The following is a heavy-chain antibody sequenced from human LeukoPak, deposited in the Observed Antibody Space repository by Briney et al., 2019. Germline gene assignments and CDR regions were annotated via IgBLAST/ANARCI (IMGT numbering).Heavy chain of an antibody. J-gene: IGHJ5*02. V-gene: IGHV3-23*01. CDR3: AKDLLGYSSSSVP. CDR1: GFTFSSYG. Sequence: GGSLRLSCAASGFTFSSYGMSWVRQAPGKGLEWVSAISGSGGSTYYADSVKGRFTISRDNSKNTLYLQMNSLRGEDTAVYYCAKDLLGYSSSSVPWGQGTLVTVSS. D-gene: IGHD6-6*01. CDR2: ISGSGGST.